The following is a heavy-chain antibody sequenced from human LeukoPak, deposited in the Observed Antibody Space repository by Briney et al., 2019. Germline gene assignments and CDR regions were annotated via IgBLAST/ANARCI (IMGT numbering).Heavy chain of an antibody. CDR1: GFTFSSYG. CDR2: IRYDGSNK. V-gene: IGHV3-30*02. Sequence: GGSLRLSCAASGFTFSSYGMHWVRQAPGKGLEWVAFIRYDGSNKYYADSVKGRFTISRDNSKNTLYLQMNSLRAEDTAVYYCARDSNPYYYYYMDVWGKGTTVTVSS. J-gene: IGHJ6*03. CDR3: ARDSNPYYYYYMDV. D-gene: IGHD4-11*01.